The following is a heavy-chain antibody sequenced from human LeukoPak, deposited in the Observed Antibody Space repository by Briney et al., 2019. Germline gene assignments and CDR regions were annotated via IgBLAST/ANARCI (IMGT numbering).Heavy chain of an antibody. Sequence: GASVKVSCKASGYTFTSYDINWVRQATGQGLEWMGWMNPNSGNTGYAQKFQGRVTMTRNTSISTAYMELSRLRSDDTAVYFCSIEQKTAYEIIRIDYWGQGTLVTVSS. J-gene: IGHJ4*02. D-gene: IGHD3-9*01. V-gene: IGHV1-8*01. CDR2: MNPNSGNT. CDR1: GYTFTSYD. CDR3: SIEQKTAYEIIRIDY.